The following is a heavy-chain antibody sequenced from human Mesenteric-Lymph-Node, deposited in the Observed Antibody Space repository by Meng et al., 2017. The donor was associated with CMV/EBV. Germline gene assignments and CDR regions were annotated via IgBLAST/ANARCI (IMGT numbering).Heavy chain of an antibody. CDR2: INTNTGNP. V-gene: IGHV7-4-1*02. CDR3: ARDVLQWFGELSSLVPFDY. Sequence: FTSYAGNWVRQAPGQGLEWMGWINTNTGNPTYAQGFTGRFVFSLDTSVSTAYLQISSLKAEDTAVYYCARDVLQWFGELSSLVPFDYWGQGTLVTVSS. J-gene: IGHJ4*02. CDR1: FTSYA. D-gene: IGHD3-10*01.